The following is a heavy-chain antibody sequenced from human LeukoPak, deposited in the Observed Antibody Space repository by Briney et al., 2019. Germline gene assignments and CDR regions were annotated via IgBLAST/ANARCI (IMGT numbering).Heavy chain of an antibody. CDR3: ARAAVSGSYPEFDY. Sequence: GGSLRLSCAASGFTFSSYSMNWVRQTPGKGLEWVSSISSSSSYIYYADSVKGRFTISRDNAKNSLYLQMNSLRAEDTAVYYCARAAVSGSYPEFDYWGQGTLVTVSS. J-gene: IGHJ4*02. CDR1: GFTFSSYS. CDR2: ISSSSSYI. D-gene: IGHD1-26*01. V-gene: IGHV3-21*01.